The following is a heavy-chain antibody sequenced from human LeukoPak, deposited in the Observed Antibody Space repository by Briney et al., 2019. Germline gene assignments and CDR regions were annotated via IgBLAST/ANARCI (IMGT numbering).Heavy chain of an antibody. CDR2: IYYSGST. CDR1: GGSISSGGYY. CDR3: ARLMGLGYYDSSGYLKHPYFDY. Sequence: SQTLSLTCTVSGGSISSGGYYWSWIRQHPGKGLEWIGYIYYSGSTYYNPSLKSRVTISVDTSKNQFSLKLSSVTAADTAVYYCARLMGLGYYDSSGYLKHPYFDYWGQGTLVTVSS. V-gene: IGHV4-31*03. J-gene: IGHJ4*02. D-gene: IGHD3-22*01.